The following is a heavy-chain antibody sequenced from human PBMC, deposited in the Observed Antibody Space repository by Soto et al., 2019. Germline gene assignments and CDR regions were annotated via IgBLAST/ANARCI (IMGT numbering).Heavy chain of an antibody. CDR3: AREVVDTMVRGVSFDY. Sequence: GASVKVSCKASGYTFTSYDINWVRQATGQGLEWMGWMNPNSGNTGYAQKFQGRVTMTRNTSISTAYMELSSLRSEDTAVYYCAREVVDTMVRGVSFDYWGQGTLVTVSS. D-gene: IGHD3-10*01. V-gene: IGHV1-8*01. CDR1: GYTFTSYD. CDR2: MNPNSGNT. J-gene: IGHJ4*02.